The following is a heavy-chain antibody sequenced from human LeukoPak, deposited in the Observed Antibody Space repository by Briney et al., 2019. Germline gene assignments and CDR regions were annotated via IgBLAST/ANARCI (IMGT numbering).Heavy chain of an antibody. D-gene: IGHD1-14*01. V-gene: IGHV1-69*13. CDR1: GYTFTDYY. CDR3: ARDTVEPEPPTGNYYYYYGMDV. J-gene: IGHJ6*02. CDR2: IIPIFGTA. Sequence: VASVKVSCKASGYTFTDYYIHWVRQVPGQGLEWMGGIIPIFGTANYAQKFQGRVTITADESTSTAYMELSSLRSEDTAVYYCARDTVEPEPPTGNYYYYYGMDVWGQGTTVTVSS.